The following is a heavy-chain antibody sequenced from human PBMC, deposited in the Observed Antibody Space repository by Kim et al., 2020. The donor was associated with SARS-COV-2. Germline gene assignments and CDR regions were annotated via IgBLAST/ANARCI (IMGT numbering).Heavy chain of an antibody. V-gene: IGHV3-23*01. J-gene: IGHJ6*02. CDR2: ISGSGGST. CDR1: GFTFSSYA. CDR3: AKEGFQEGYCSGGSCYSGGYYYYGMDV. D-gene: IGHD2-15*01. Sequence: GGSLRLSCAASGFTFSSYAMSWVRQAPGKGLEWVSAISGSGGSTYYADSVKGRFTTSRDNSKNTLYLQMNSLRAEDTAVYYCAKEGFQEGYCSGGSCYSGGYYYYGMDVWGQGTTVTVSS.